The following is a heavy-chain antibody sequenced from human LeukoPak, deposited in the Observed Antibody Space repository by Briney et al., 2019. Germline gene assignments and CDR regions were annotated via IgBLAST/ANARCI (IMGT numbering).Heavy chain of an antibody. Sequence: ASVKVSCKASGYTFTSYYMHWVRQAPGQGLEWMGWINPNSGGTNYAQKFQGWVTMTRDTSISTAYMELSRLRSDDTAVYYCARARGYGDYDAFDIWGQGTMVTVSS. CDR2: INPNSGGT. D-gene: IGHD4-17*01. CDR1: GYTFTSYY. J-gene: IGHJ3*02. CDR3: ARARGYGDYDAFDI. V-gene: IGHV1-2*04.